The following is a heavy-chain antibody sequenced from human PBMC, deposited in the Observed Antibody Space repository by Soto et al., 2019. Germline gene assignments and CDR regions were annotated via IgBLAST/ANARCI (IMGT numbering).Heavy chain of an antibody. CDR2: ISSSSSYI. V-gene: IGHV3-21*01. D-gene: IGHD3-22*01. CDR3: ARDHYYDSSPTAPLDY. J-gene: IGHJ4*02. Sequence: GGSLRLSCAASGFTFSSYSMNWVRQAPGKGLEWVSSISSSSSYIYYADSVKGRFTISRDNAKNSLYLQMNSLRAEDTAVYYCARDHYYDSSPTAPLDYWGQGTLVTVSS. CDR1: GFTFSSYS.